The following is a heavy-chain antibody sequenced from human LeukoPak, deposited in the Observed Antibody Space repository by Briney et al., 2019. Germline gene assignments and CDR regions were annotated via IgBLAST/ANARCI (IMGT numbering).Heavy chain of an antibody. J-gene: IGHJ4*02. D-gene: IGHD1-26*01. CDR2: INHSGTT. Sequence: SETLSLTCAVYGGSFNTYYWTWIRQPPGKGLEWIGDINHSGTTNYNPSLTSRVTLSVDTSNNQFSLRLTSVTAADTAIYYCAKGVGRPPGYWGQGALVTVSS. CDR1: GGSFNTYY. CDR3: AKGVGRPPGY. V-gene: IGHV4-34*01.